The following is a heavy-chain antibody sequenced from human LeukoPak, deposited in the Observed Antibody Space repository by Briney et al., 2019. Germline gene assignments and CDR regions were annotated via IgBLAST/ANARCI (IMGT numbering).Heavy chain of an antibody. J-gene: IGHJ4*02. V-gene: IGHV4-4*07. CDR2: IYPTGDM. D-gene: IGHD3-10*02. CDR3: ARGAGGGPMYFFDY. CDR1: GGSLSHYY. Sequence: PSETLSLTCTVSGGSLSHYYWNWIRQPAGKGLEWIGRIYPTGDMYLNPSLKSRVTMSVDTSKNTFSLNLNSVTAADTAVYYCARGAGGGPMYFFDYWGLGALVTVSS.